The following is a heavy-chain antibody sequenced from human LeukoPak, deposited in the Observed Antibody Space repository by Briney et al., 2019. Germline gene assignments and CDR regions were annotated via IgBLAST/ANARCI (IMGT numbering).Heavy chain of an antibody. V-gene: IGHV3-21*01. CDR2: ISSSSSYI. CDR3: ARDRDYGGNSAYGVFDY. D-gene: IGHD4-23*01. J-gene: IGHJ4*02. Sequence: GGSLRLSCAASGFTFSSYSMNWVRQAPGKGLEWVSSISSSSSYIYYADSVKGRFTISRDNAKNSLYLQMNSLRAEDTAVYYCARDRDYGGNSAYGVFDYWGQGTLVTVSS. CDR1: GFTFSSYS.